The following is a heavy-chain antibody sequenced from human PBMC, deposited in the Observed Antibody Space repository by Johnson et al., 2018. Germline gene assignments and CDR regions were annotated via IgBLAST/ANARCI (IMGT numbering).Heavy chain of an antibody. CDR3: AKDELPYYDSSGYYYAEYFQH. CDR1: GFTFEDYG. Sequence: VQLVESGGGVVRPGGSLRLSCVASGFTFEDYGMSWVRQAPGKGLEWVSGINWNGGCTGYADSVKGRITSFRENAKNSLYMQMNSLRAEDTAVYYCAKDELPYYDSSGYYYAEYFQHWGQGTLVTVSS. J-gene: IGHJ1*01. D-gene: IGHD3-22*01. CDR2: INWNGGCT. V-gene: IGHV3-20*04.